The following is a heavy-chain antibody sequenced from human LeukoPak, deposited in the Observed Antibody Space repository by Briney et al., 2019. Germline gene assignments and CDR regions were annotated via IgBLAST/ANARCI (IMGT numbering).Heavy chain of an antibody. CDR1: GFTFSSYG. Sequence: GGSLRVSCVASGFTFSSYGMHWVRQAPGKGLEWVAFIPFDERNKYYGDAVKGRFTISRDNSKNTLYLQMDSLRADDMSVYYCARGYTSASSWGQGTLVTVSS. CDR3: ARGYTSASS. V-gene: IGHV3-30*02. CDR2: IPFDERNK. J-gene: IGHJ4*02. D-gene: IGHD6-19*01.